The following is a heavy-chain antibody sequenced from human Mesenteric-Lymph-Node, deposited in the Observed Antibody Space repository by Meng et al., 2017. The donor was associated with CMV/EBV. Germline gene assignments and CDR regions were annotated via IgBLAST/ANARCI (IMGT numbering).Heavy chain of an antibody. CDR3: AKDSGYYGFDV. V-gene: IGHV3-23*03. J-gene: IGHJ6*02. Sequence: GESLKISCSGSEFTFASYGMNWVRQAPGKGLEWVSIIYSGGSSTYYADSVKGRFTISSDYSNNTLYLQLNSLRVEDTAVYYCAKDSGYYGFDVWGQGTTVTVSS. CDR2: IYSGGSST. CDR1: EFTFASYG.